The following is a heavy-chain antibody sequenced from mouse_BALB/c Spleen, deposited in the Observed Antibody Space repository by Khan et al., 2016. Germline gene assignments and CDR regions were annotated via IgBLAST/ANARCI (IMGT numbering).Heavy chain of an antibody. J-gene: IGHJ2*01. CDR3: ASYYGSSYDYFDY. V-gene: IGHV1-87*01. CDR1: GYTFTSYW. CDR2: IYPGDGDT. D-gene: IGHD1-1*01. Sequence: LEESGAELARPGASVKLSCKASGYTFTSYWMQWVKQRPGQGLEWIGAIYPGDGDTRYTQKFKGKATLTADKSSSTAYMQLSSLASEDSAVYYSASYYGSSYDYFDYWGQGTTLTVSS.